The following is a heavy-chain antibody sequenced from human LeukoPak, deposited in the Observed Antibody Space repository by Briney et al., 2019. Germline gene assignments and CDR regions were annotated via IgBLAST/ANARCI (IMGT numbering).Heavy chain of an antibody. Sequence: PGRSLRLSCAASGFTFSSYGMHWVRQAPGKGLGWVAVIWYDGSNKYYADSVKGRFTISRDNSKNTLYLQMNSLRAEDTAVYYCARDGGNYDILTGYYLFDYWGQGTLVTVSS. CDR3: ARDGGNYDILTGYYLFDY. V-gene: IGHV3-33*01. CDR2: IWYDGSNK. J-gene: IGHJ4*02. CDR1: GFTFSSYG. D-gene: IGHD3-9*01.